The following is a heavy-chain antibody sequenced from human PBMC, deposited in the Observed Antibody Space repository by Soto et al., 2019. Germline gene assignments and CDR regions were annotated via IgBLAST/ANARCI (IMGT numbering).Heavy chain of an antibody. J-gene: IGHJ3*01. CDR1: GFTFSSYD. D-gene: IGHD4-17*01. CDR2: IWYDGSNK. Sequence: QVQLVESGGGVVQPGRSLRLSCAASGFTFSSYDMHWVRQAPGKGLDWVAVIWYDGSNKDYADSVKGRFTISRDNSKNTLYLQMTSLRGEDMAVYYCARGYGVKSGTFDFWGQGTMVTVSS. V-gene: IGHV3-33*01. CDR3: ARGYGVKSGTFDF.